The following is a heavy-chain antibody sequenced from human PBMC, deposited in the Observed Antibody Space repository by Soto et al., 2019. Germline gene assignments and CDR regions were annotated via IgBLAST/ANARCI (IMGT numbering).Heavy chain of an antibody. V-gene: IGHV4-34*01. Sequence: KPSETLSLTCAVYGGSFSGYYWTWIRQTPGKGLEWIGEISHSGTTNYKPSLKSRVTISADPSKKQFSLNLTSVTAADSGVYYGARGECSSVCCFTRWALDIWGQGTVVTVSS. CDR2: ISHSGTT. CDR3: ARGECSSVCCFTRWALDI. CDR1: GGSFSGYY. D-gene: IGHD2-2*01. J-gene: IGHJ3*02.